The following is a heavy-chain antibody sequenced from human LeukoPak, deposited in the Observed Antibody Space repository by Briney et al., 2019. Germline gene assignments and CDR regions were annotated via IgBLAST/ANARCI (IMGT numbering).Heavy chain of an antibody. CDR2: IYYSGST. D-gene: IGHD3-22*01. CDR3: ARDQTGDYYDSSGYYSWFDP. J-gene: IGHJ5*02. V-gene: IGHV4-30-4*01. CDR1: GGSISSGDYY. Sequence: SQTLSLTCTVSGGSISSGDYYWSWIRQPPGKGLEWIGYIYYSGSTYYNPSLKSRVTISVDTSKKQFSLKLSSVTAADTAVYYCARDQTGDYYDSSGYYSWFDPWGQGTLVTVSS.